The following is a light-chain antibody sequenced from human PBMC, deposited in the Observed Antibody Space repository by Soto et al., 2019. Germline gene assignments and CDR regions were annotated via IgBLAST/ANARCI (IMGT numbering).Light chain of an antibody. V-gene: IGLV2-14*01. CDR3: SSYTTSSTLL. CDR2: DVT. J-gene: IGLJ2*01. CDR1: SSDVGAYNY. Sequence: QSVLTQPASVSGSPGQSITISCTGTSSDVGAYNYVTWYQQHPGKAPKLIIFDVTNRPSGVSYRFSGSKSGNTASLTISGLQAEDEADYYCSSYTTSSTLLFGGGTKVTVL.